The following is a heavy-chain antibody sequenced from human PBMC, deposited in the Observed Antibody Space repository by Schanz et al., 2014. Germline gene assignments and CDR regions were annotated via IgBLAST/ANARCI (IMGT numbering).Heavy chain of an antibody. CDR1: GFTFSNYA. V-gene: IGHV3-23*01. Sequence: EVQLLESGGGLVRPGGSLRLSCAASGFTFSNYAMSWVRQAPGKGLEWVSGISGSGGTTHYADSVEGRFTISRVNSKNTLYLRMKGLRAEDTAVYYCAKGRRGYFDSSGSYWGTFDFWGQGTLVSVSS. D-gene: IGHD3-22*01. CDR3: AKGRRGYFDSSGSYWGTFDF. CDR2: ISGSGGTT. J-gene: IGHJ4*02.